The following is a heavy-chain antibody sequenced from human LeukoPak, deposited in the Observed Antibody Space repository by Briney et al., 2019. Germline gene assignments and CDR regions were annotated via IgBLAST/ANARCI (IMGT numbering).Heavy chain of an antibody. CDR1: GFTFSSYA. CDR3: AVYNTPYYGMDV. CDR2: ISGSGGST. Sequence: GGSLRLSCAASGFTFSSYAMSWVRQAPGKGLEWVSAISGSGGSTYYADSVKGRFTISRDNSKNTLYLQMNSLRAEDTAVYYCAVYNTPYYGMDVWCQGTTVTVSS. J-gene: IGHJ6*02. D-gene: IGHD1-1*01. V-gene: IGHV3-23*01.